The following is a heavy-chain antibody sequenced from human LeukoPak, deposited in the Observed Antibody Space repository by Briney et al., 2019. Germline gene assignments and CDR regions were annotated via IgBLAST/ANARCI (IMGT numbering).Heavy chain of an antibody. CDR1: GGSFSGYY. D-gene: IGHD3-22*01. J-gene: IGHJ4*02. CDR2: INHSGST. V-gene: IGHV4-34*01. CDR3: SMDSSGYYYTASDY. Sequence: PSETLSLTCAVYGGSFSGYYWSWIRQPPGKGMEWIGEINHSGSTNYNPSLKSRVTISVDTSKTQFSLKLSSVTAADTAVYYCSMDSSGYYYTASDYWGQGTLVTVSS.